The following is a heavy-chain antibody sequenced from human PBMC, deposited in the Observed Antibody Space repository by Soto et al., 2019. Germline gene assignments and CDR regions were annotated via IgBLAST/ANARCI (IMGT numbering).Heavy chain of an antibody. D-gene: IGHD6-19*01. CDR1: GFTFSSYA. V-gene: IGHV3-23*01. CDR3: AKARVPPVAVAGTALDFDY. Sequence: HPGGSLRLSCAASGFTFSSYAMSWVRQAPGKGLEWVSAISGSGGSTYYADSVKGRFTISRDNSKNTLYLQMNSLRAEDTAVYYCAKARVPPVAVAGTALDFDYWGQGTLVTVS. CDR2: ISGSGGST. J-gene: IGHJ4*02.